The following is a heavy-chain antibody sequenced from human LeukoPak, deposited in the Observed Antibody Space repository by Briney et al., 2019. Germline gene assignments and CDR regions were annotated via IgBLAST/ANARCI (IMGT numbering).Heavy chain of an antibody. CDR3: ARGDYDFWSGYYPFDY. CDR1: GFTFSSYS. J-gene: IGHJ4*02. V-gene: IGHV3-21*01. Sequence: GGSLRLSCAASGFTFSSYSMNWVRQAPGKGLEWVSSISSSSSYIYYADSVKGQFTISRDNAKNSLYLQMNSLRAEDTAVYYCARGDYDFWSGYYPFDYWGQGTLVTVSS. D-gene: IGHD3-3*01. CDR2: ISSSSSYI.